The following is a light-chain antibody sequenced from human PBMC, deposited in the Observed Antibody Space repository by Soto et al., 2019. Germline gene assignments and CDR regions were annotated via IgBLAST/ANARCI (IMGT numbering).Light chain of an antibody. V-gene: IGKV3-20*01. J-gene: IGKJ1*01. CDR3: QQYGSSPWT. CDR1: QSVSSSY. CDR2: GAS. Sequence: EIVLTQSPGTLSLSPGERATLSCRASQSVSSSYLAWYQQKPGQAPRLLIYGASSRAPGLPDRFSGSGSGTDFTLTISRLEPEDFAMYYCQQYGSSPWTFGQGTKVEIK.